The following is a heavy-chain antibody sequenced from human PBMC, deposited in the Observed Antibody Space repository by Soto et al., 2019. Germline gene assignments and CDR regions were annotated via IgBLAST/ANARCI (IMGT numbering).Heavy chain of an antibody. Sequence: GGSLRLSCAASGFTFSSYGMHWVRQAPGKGLEWVAVIWYDGSNKYYADSVKGRFTISRDNSKNTLYLQMNSLRAEDTAVYYCARETKNIVATKGFDYWGQGTLVTVSS. J-gene: IGHJ4*02. CDR1: GFTFSSYG. D-gene: IGHD5-12*01. V-gene: IGHV3-33*01. CDR3: ARETKNIVATKGFDY. CDR2: IWYDGSNK.